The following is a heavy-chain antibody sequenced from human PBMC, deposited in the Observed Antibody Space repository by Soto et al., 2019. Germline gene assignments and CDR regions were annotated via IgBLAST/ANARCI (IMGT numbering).Heavy chain of an antibody. V-gene: IGHV4-39*07. CDR1: GGSIRSSSYY. D-gene: IGHD2-8*01. Sequence: SETLSLTCTVSGGSIRSSSYYWGWIRQPPGKGLEWIGSIYYTGGTSYNPSLKSRVTISVDTSKNQFSLKLSSVTAADTAVYYCARARHCTNGVCYTPYYYYYGMDVWGQGTTVTVSS. J-gene: IGHJ6*02. CDR2: IYYTGGT. CDR3: ARARHCTNGVCYTPYYYYYGMDV.